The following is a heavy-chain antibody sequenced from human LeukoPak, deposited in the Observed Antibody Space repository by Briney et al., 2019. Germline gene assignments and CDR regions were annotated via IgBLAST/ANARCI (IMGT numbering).Heavy chain of an antibody. CDR2: IYHSGST. V-gene: IGHV4-4*02. CDR1: GGSISSSNW. CDR3: ARDRSRFGESFDY. D-gene: IGHD3-10*01. J-gene: IGHJ4*02. Sequence: SETLSLTCAVSGGSISSSNWWSWIRQPPGKGLEWIGEIYHSGSTNYNPSLKSRVTISVDTSKNQFSLKLSSVTAADTAVYYCARDRSRFGESFDYWGQGTLVTVSS.